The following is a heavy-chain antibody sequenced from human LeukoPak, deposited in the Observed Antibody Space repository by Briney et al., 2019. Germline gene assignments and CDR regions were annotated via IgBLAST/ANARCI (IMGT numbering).Heavy chain of an antibody. CDR3: ARSRGYSYGPNFDFDY. J-gene: IGHJ4*02. V-gene: IGHV4-59*01. D-gene: IGHD5-18*01. CDR1: GGSISSYY. Sequence: TSETLSLTCTVSGGSISSYYWSWIRQPPGKGLEWIGYIYYSGSTNYNPSLKSRVTISVDTSKNQFSLKLSSVTAADTAVCYCARSRGYSYGPNFDFDYWGQGTLVTVSS. CDR2: IYYSGST.